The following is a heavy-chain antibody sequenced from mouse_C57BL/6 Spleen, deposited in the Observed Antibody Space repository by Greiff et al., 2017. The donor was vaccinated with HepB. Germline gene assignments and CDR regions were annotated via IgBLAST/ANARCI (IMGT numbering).Heavy chain of an antibody. J-gene: IGHJ3*01. Sequence: VQLQQSGPGLVKPSQSLSLTCSVTGYSITSGYYWNWIRQFPGNKLEWMGYISYDGSNNYNPSLKNRISITRDTSKNQFFLKLNSVTTEDTATYYCARESNWFAYWGQGTLVTVSA. V-gene: IGHV3-6*01. CDR1: GYSITSGYY. CDR2: ISYDGSN. D-gene: IGHD2-5*01. CDR3: ARESNWFAY.